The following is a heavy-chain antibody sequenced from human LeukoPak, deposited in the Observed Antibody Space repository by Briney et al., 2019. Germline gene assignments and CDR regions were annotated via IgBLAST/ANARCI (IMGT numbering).Heavy chain of an antibody. CDR1: GYTFTGYY. J-gene: IGHJ4*02. Sequence: ASVKVSCKASGYTFTGYYMHWVRQAPGQGLEWMGWVNPNSGGTNYAQKFQGRVTMTRDTSISTAYMELSRLRSGDTAVYYCARQGSIAARLGFDYWGQGTLVTVSS. V-gene: IGHV1-2*02. CDR3: ARQGSIAARLGFDY. CDR2: VNPNSGGT. D-gene: IGHD6-6*01.